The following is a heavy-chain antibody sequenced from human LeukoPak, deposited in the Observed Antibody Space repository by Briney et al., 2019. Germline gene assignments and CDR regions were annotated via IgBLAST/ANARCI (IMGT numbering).Heavy chain of an antibody. Sequence: PSETLSLTCTVSGGSISSSSYYWGWIRQPPGKGLEWIGSIYYSGSTYYNPSLKSRVTISVDTSKNQFSLKLSSVTAADTAVYYCASCYDILTGYHDYWGQGTLVTVSS. CDR2: IYYSGST. D-gene: IGHD3-9*01. J-gene: IGHJ4*02. CDR3: ASCYDILTGYHDY. V-gene: IGHV4-39*01. CDR1: GGSISSSSYY.